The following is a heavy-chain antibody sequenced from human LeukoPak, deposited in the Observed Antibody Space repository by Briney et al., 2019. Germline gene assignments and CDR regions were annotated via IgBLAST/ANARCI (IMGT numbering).Heavy chain of an antibody. CDR3: ARYYYDILTGYYRDY. CDR2: INHSGST. D-gene: IGHD3-9*01. CDR1: GGSFSGYY. V-gene: IGHV4-34*01. J-gene: IGHJ4*02. Sequence: PSETLSLTCAVYGGSFSGYYWSWIRQPPGKGLEWIGEINHSGSTNYNPSLKSRVTISVDTSKNQSSLKLSSVTAADTAVYYCARYYYDILTGYYRDYWGQGTLVTVSS.